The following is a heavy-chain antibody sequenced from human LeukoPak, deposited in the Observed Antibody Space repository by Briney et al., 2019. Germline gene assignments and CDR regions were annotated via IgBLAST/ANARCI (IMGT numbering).Heavy chain of an antibody. D-gene: IGHD1-7*01. CDR2: INPSGGST. V-gene: IGHV1-46*01. Sequence: ASVKVSCKASGYTFTSYYMHWVRQAPGQGLEWMGIINPSGGSTSYAQKFQGRVTMTRDTSTSTVYMELSSLRSEDTAVYYCARGPSMITGTWYYYGMDVWGQGTTVTVSS. CDR3: ARGPSMITGTWYYYGMDV. CDR1: GYTFTSYY. J-gene: IGHJ6*02.